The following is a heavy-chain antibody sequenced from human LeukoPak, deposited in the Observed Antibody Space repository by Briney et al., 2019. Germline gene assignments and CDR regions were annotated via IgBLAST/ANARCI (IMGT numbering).Heavy chain of an antibody. CDR2: ISGSGGST. D-gene: IGHD3-22*01. J-gene: IGHJ4*02. V-gene: IGHV3-23*01. CDR3: ATVIDYDSSGYQVDY. Sequence: PGGSLRLSCAASGFTFSSYAMSWVRQAPGKGLEWGSAISGSGGSTYYADSVKGRFTLSRDNSKKTLYLKMNSLGAEDTAVYYCATVIDYDSSGYQVDYWGQGTLVTVSS. CDR1: GFTFSSYA.